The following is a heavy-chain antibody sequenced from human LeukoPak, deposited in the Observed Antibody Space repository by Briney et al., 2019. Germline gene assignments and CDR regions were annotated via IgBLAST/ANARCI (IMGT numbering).Heavy chain of an antibody. CDR1: GGSISSYY. V-gene: IGHV4-4*07. Sequence: SETLSLTCTVSGGSISSYYWSWIRQPAGKGLEWIGRIYTSGSTNYNPSLKSRVTMSVDTSKNQFSLKLSSVTAADTAVYYCARDAVVTLDDAFDIWGQGTMVTVSS. CDR2: IYTSGST. J-gene: IGHJ3*02. CDR3: ARDAVVTLDDAFDI. D-gene: IGHD4-23*01.